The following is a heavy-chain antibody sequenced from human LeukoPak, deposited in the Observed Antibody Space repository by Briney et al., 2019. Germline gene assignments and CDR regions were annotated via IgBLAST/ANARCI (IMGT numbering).Heavy chain of an antibody. Sequence: GGSLRLSCAASGFTFSYYWMAWVRQAPGKGLEWVASIDQDGNEKYHVDSVTGRFTISRDNAKNSLYLQMNSLRAEDTAVYYCARDPQWPLDYWGQGTLVTVSS. V-gene: IGHV3-7*01. J-gene: IGHJ4*02. CDR1: GFTFSYYW. CDR2: IDQDGNEK. D-gene: IGHD6-19*01. CDR3: ARDPQWPLDY.